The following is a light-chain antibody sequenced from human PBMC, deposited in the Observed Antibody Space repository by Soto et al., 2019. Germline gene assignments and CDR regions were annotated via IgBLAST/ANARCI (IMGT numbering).Light chain of an antibody. CDR2: LNSDGSH. J-gene: IGLJ3*02. Sequence: QPVLTQPPSASASLGASVKLTCTLSSGHNSYAIAWHQQQPEKGPRYLMKLNSDGSHSKGDGIPDRFSGSSSGAERDLTISSLQSEDEADYYRQTWSTDIRVFGGGTTLTVL. V-gene: IGLV4-69*01. CDR3: QTWSTDIRV. CDR1: SGHNSYA.